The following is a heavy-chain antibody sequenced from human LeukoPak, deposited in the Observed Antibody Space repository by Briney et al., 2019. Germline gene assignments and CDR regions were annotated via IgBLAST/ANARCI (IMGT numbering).Heavy chain of an antibody. Sequence: SQTLSLTCAISGESVSSINSAWNWTRQSPSRGLEWPGRTYYRSKWYNEYAESMKGRMTINPDPSKNQFSLQLNSVTPEDTAVYYCARDEGRSGWYTFDYWGQGTLVTVSS. J-gene: IGHJ4*02. V-gene: IGHV6-1*01. CDR1: GESVSSINSA. D-gene: IGHD6-19*01. CDR3: ARDEGRSGWYTFDY. CDR2: TYYRSKWYN.